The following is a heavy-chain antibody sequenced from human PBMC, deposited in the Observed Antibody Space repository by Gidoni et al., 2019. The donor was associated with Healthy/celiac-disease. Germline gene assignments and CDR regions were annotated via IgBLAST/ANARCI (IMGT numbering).Heavy chain of an antibody. CDR1: GGSFGGYY. V-gene: IGHV4-34*01. CDR3: ARTKTYYYGSGSYGA. J-gene: IGHJ4*02. D-gene: IGHD3-10*01. Sequence: QVQLQQWGAGLLKPSETLSLTCAVYGGSFGGYYWCWIRQPPGKGLEWIGEINHSGSTNYNPSLKSRVTISVDTSKNQFSLKLSSVTAADTAVYYCARTKTYYYGSGSYGAWGQGTLVTVSS. CDR2: INHSGST.